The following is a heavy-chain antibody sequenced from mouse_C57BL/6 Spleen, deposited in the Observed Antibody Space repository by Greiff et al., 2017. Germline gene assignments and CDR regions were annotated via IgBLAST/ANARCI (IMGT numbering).Heavy chain of an antibody. Sequence: VKLHESGPGLVAPSQSLSITCTVSGFSLTSYAISWVRQPPGKGLAWLGVIWTGGGTNYNSALKYRLSISKDNSKSQVFLQMNSLQTDDTARYYCAMAYSNYNAMDYWGQGTSVTVSS. CDR3: AMAYSNYNAMDY. J-gene: IGHJ4*01. D-gene: IGHD2-5*01. CDR2: IWTGGGT. V-gene: IGHV2-9-1*01. CDR1: GFSLTSYA.